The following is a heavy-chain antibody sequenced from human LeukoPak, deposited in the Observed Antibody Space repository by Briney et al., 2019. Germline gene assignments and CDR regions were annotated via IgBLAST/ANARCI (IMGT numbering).Heavy chain of an antibody. J-gene: IGHJ4*02. CDR1: GYTFTSYG. Sequence: ASVKVSCKASGYTFTSYGISWVRQAPGQGLEWMGWISAYNGNTNYAQKLQGRVTMTTDTFTSTAYMELRSLRSDDTAVYYCARLRGSTNTMVRGVIDYWGQGTLVTVSS. V-gene: IGHV1-18*01. D-gene: IGHD3-10*01. CDR3: ARLRGSTNTMVRGVIDY. CDR2: ISAYNGNT.